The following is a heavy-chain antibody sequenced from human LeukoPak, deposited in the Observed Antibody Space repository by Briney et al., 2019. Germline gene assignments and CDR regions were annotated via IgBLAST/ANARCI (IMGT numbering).Heavy chain of an antibody. J-gene: IGHJ3*02. CDR2: IKPILGRP. V-gene: IGHV1-69*04. CDR1: GGTFYTYG. Sequence: ASVKVSCKASGGTFYTYGLSWVRQAPGQGLEWMGRIKPILGRPSYAQKFQGRLTITADKSTDTAYMDLSSLRSEDTAVYYCATLMPPSLARGVNPAAAFDIWGQGTTVTVSS. D-gene: IGHD3-10*01. CDR3: ATLMPPSLARGVNPAAAFDI.